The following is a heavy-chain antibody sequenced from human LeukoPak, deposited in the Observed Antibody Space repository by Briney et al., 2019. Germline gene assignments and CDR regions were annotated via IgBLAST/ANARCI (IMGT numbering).Heavy chain of an antibody. Sequence: GASVKVSCKASGYTFTSYGISWVRQAPGQGLEWMGWISAYNGNTNYAQKLQGRVTMTTDTSTSTAYMELRSLRSDDTAVYYCARDPLGYCSSTSCPLIYWGQGTLVTVSS. J-gene: IGHJ4*02. CDR3: ARDPLGYCSSTSCPLIY. CDR1: GYTFTSYG. CDR2: ISAYNGNT. D-gene: IGHD2-2*01. V-gene: IGHV1-18*01.